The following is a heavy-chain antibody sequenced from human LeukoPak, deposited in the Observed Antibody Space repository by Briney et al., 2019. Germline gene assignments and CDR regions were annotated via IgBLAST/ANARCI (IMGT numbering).Heavy chain of an antibody. CDR3: AKGRSVAVAGTNAFDI. Sequence: GGSLRLSCAASGFTFSSYAMSWVRQALGKGLEWVSAISGSGGSTYYADSVKGRFTISRDNSKNTLYLQMNSLRAEDTAVYYCAKGRSVAVAGTNAFDIWGQGTMVTVSS. CDR2: ISGSGGST. V-gene: IGHV3-23*01. CDR1: GFTFSSYA. D-gene: IGHD6-19*01. J-gene: IGHJ3*02.